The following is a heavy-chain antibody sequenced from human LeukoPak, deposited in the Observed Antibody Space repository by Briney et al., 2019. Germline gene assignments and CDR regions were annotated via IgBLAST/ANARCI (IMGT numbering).Heavy chain of an antibody. V-gene: IGHV3-23*01. CDR3: AKRGVVIRVILVGFHKEAYYFDS. Sequence: GGSLRLSCAASGFTFSSYAMSWVRQAPGKGLEWVAGISDSGGRTKYADSVKGRFPISRDTPKNTLYLQMNSMRAEDTAVYFCAKRGVVIRVILVGFHKEAYYFDSWGQGALVTVSS. CDR1: GFTFSSYA. J-gene: IGHJ4*02. CDR2: ISDSGGRT. D-gene: IGHD3-22*01.